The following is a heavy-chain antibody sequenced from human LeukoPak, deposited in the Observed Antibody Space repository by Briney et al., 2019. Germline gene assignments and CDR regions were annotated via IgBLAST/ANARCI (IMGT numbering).Heavy chain of an antibody. D-gene: IGHD2-8*01. Sequence: SETLSLTCAVSGGSISSSSYFWGWIRQPPGKGLEWIGTIYYSGSTYYNPSLKSRVTISVDTSKNRFSLKLSSVTAAGTAVYFCARDVSVSALDYWGQGTLVTVSS. J-gene: IGHJ4*02. CDR3: ARDVSVSALDY. V-gene: IGHV4-39*07. CDR1: GGSISSSSYF. CDR2: IYYSGST.